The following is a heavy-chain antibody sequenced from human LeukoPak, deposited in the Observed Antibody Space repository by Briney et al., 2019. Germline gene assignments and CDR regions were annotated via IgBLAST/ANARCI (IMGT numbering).Heavy chain of an antibody. Sequence: GESLKISCKGSGYSFTSSWIGWVRQMPGKGLEWMVIIYPGDSDTRYSPSFQGQVTISADKSISTAYLQWSSLKASDTAMYYCAIYSDTYYFDHWGRGTLVTVSS. V-gene: IGHV5-51*01. D-gene: IGHD1-26*01. CDR1: GYSFTSSW. J-gene: IGHJ4*01. CDR2: IYPGDSDT. CDR3: AIYSDTYYFDH.